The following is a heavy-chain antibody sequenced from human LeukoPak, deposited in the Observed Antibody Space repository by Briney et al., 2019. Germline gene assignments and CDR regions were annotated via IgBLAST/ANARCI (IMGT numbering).Heavy chain of an antibody. D-gene: IGHD3-22*01. J-gene: IGHJ4*02. CDR2: IYSDGTST. V-gene: IGHV3-74*01. Sequence: GGSLRLSCAASGSTFSTYWMHWVRQAPGKGLVWVSRIYSDGTSTNYADSVKGRFTISRDNAKNTLYLQMNSLRVEDTAVYYCATMKTSGYILSYWGQGTLVTVSS. CDR1: GSTFSTYW. CDR3: ATMKTSGYILSY.